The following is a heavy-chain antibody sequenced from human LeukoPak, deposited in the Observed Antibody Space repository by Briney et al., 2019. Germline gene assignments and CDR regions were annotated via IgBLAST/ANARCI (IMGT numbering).Heavy chain of an antibody. V-gene: IGHV3-30-3*01. J-gene: IGHJ4*02. Sequence: GGSLRLSCAASGFTFSSYWMSWVRQAPGKGLEWVAVISYDGSNKYYADSVKGRFTISRDNSKNTLYLQMNSLRPEDTAVYYCARAMDYYHSSGYYDAYYFDYWGQGTLVTVSS. CDR1: GFTFSSYW. D-gene: IGHD3-22*01. CDR2: ISYDGSNK. CDR3: ARAMDYYHSSGYYDAYYFDY.